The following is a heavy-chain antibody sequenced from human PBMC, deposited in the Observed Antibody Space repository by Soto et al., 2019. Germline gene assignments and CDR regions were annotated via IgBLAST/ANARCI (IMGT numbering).Heavy chain of an antibody. CDR3: ARAPVGRFLEWLSFSHFDY. Sequence: ASVKVSCKASGYTFTSYYMHWVRQAPGQGLEWMGIINPSGGSTSYAQKFQGRVTMTRDTSTSTVYMELSSLRSEDTAVYYCARAPVGRFLEWLSFSHFDYWGQGTLVTVSS. V-gene: IGHV1-46*03. D-gene: IGHD3-3*01. J-gene: IGHJ4*02. CDR1: GYTFTSYY. CDR2: INPSGGST.